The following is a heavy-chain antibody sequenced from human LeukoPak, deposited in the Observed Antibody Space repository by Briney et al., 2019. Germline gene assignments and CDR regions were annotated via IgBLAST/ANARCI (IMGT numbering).Heavy chain of an antibody. CDR2: INPSGGST. D-gene: IGHD3-22*01. J-gene: IGHJ4*02. V-gene: IGHV1-46*04. Sequence: ASVKVSCKASGYTFSDYYMHWVRQAPGQGLEWMGIINPSGGSTSYAQRLQGRVTMTRDTSTSTVYMELISLRSEDTAVYYCARGAYYYDTSGCYRGLDYWGQGTLVTVSS. CDR1: GYTFSDYY. CDR3: ARGAYYYDTSGCYRGLDY.